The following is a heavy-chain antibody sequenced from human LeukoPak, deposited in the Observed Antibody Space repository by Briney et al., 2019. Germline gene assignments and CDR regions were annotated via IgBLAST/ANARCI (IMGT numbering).Heavy chain of an antibody. Sequence: AGGSLRLSCAASGFTFSDYYMNWVRQAPGKGLEWVSSITTSSSYIYYADSVKGRFTISRDNAKNSLYLQMNSLRAEDTAVYYCARDLGYSSSWTRWFDPWGQGTLVTVSS. J-gene: IGHJ5*02. CDR1: GFTFSDYY. CDR3: ARDLGYSSSWTRWFDP. D-gene: IGHD6-13*01. CDR2: ITTSSSYI. V-gene: IGHV3-21*01.